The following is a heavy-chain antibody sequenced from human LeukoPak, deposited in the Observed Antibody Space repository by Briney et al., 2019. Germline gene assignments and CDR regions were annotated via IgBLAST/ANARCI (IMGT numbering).Heavy chain of an antibody. V-gene: IGHV3-48*03. J-gene: IGHJ4*01. CDR1: GFTFSSYE. Sequence: PGGSLRLSCAASGFTFSSYEMNWVRQAPGKGLEWVSYISSSGSTIYYADSVEGRFTISRDNAKNSLFLQMNGLRPEDTAPYYCATDPRLLIYWGHGTLVTVSS. CDR2: ISSSGSTI. CDR3: ATDPRLLIY. D-gene: IGHD2-21*01.